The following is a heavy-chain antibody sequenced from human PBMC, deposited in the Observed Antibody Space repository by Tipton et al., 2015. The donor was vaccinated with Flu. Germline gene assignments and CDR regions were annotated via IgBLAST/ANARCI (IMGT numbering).Heavy chain of an antibody. CDR2: INHGGST. CDR1: GGSVSSGSYY. Sequence: TLSLTCSVSGGSVSSGSYYWSWIRQPPGKGLEWIGEINHGGSTNYNKSLKSRVSMSVDTSMNQVSLKLSSVTAADTAVYYCARVSPRRVTAIVVTMLPEGYFDYWGQGTLVTVSS. D-gene: IGHD4/OR15-4a*01. J-gene: IGHJ4*02. V-gene: IGHV4-39*02. CDR3: ARVSPRRVTAIVVTMLPEGYFDY.